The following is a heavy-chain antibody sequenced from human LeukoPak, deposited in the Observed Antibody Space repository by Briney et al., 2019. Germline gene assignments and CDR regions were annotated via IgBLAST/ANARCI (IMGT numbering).Heavy chain of an antibody. J-gene: IGHJ3*02. D-gene: IGHD6-13*01. CDR1: GFTFSDYT. Sequence: GGSLRLSCPASGFTFSDYTMQWLRQAPGKGLEWVAVIWHDGTYIFYGDSVRGRFTISRDNSKNTLYLQMNSLRAEDTAVYYCAREGPTTAVGSGAPDIWGLGTMVTVSS. V-gene: IGHV3-33*01. CDR3: AREGPTTAVGSGAPDI. CDR2: IWHDGTYI.